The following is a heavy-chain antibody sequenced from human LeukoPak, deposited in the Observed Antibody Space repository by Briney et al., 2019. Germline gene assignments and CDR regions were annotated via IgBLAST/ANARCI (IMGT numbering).Heavy chain of an antibody. J-gene: IGHJ6*02. CDR2: INPNSGGT. CDR3: AREEVNGDYYYYGMDV. CDR1: GYTFTGYY. Sequence: VASVKVSCKASGYTFTGYYMHWVRQAPGQGLEWMGWINPNSGGTNYAQKFQGRVTMTRDTSINTAYMELSRLRSDDTAVYYCAREEVNGDYYYYGMDVWGQGTTVTVSS. D-gene: IGHD4-17*01. V-gene: IGHV1-2*02.